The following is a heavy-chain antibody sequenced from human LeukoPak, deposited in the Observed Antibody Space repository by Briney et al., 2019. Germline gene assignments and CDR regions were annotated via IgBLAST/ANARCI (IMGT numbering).Heavy chain of an antibody. V-gene: IGHV4-34*01. CDR1: GGSFSGYY. Sequence: SETLSLTCAVYGGSFSGYYWSWIRQPPGKGLEWIGEINHSGSTNYNPSLKSRVTISVDTSKNQFSLRLTSVTAGDTAVYFCAGGYGSGTYSAWGQGTLVTVSS. J-gene: IGHJ5*02. D-gene: IGHD3-10*01. CDR3: AGGYGSGTYSA. CDR2: INHSGST.